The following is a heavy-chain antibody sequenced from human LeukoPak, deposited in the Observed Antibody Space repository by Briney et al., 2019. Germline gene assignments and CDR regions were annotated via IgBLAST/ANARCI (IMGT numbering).Heavy chain of an antibody. J-gene: IGHJ4*02. CDR3: AEYHSYGSNGLDY. CDR1: GGTFSSYA. CDR2: IIPIFGTA. D-gene: IGHD5-18*01. Sequence: SVKVSCKASGGTFSSYAISWVRQAPGQGLEWMGGIIPIFGTANYAQKFQGRVTITADKSTSTAYMELSSLRSEDTAVYYCAEYHSYGSNGLDYWGQGTLVTVSS. V-gene: IGHV1-69*06.